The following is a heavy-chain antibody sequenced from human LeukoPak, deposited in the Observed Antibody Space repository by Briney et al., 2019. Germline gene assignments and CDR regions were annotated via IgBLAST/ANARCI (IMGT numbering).Heavy chain of an antibody. V-gene: IGHV4-59*08. CDR1: GGSINSYY. CDR2: IYYSGST. J-gene: IGHJ4*02. Sequence: SETLSLTCTVSGGSINSYYWSWIRQPPGKGLEWIGYIYYSGSTNYNPSLKSRVTISVDTSKNQFSLKLSSVTAADTAVYYCARSIWFGEFPFGYWGQGTLVTVSS. CDR3: ARSIWFGEFPFGY. D-gene: IGHD3-10*01.